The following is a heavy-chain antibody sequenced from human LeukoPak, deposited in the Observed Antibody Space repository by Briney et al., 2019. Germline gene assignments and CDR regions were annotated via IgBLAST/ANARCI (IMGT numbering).Heavy chain of an antibody. Sequence: PGGSLRPSCAASGFTFSSYWMSWVRQAPGKGLEWVANIKQDGSDKYYVDSVKGRFTISKDNARNSLYLQMSSLRAEDTAVYYCARDSSSSNFDYWGQGTLVTVSS. CDR3: ARDSSSSNFDY. CDR2: IKQDGSDK. D-gene: IGHD6-6*01. CDR1: GFTFSSYW. V-gene: IGHV3-7*01. J-gene: IGHJ4*02.